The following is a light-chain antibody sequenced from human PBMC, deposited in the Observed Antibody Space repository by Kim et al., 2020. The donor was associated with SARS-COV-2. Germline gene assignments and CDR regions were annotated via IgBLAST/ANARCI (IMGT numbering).Light chain of an antibody. CDR3: QQHNSYPLT. Sequence: ASVGDTVTLTCRASQGISSSLAWYQQKPVKAPKLLIYTASTLQSGVPSRFSGRGSGTDFTLTISSLQPEDFATYYCQQHNSYPLTFGGGTKVDIK. V-gene: IGKV1-9*01. CDR2: TAS. CDR1: QGISSS. J-gene: IGKJ4*01.